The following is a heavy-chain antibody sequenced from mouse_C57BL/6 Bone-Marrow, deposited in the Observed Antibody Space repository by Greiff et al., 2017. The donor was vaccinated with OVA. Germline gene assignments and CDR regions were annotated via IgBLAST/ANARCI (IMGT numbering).Heavy chain of an antibody. CDR1: GYTFTDYN. V-gene: IGHV1-18*01. Sequence: VQLQQSGPELVKPGASVKIPCKASGYTFTDYNMDWVKQSHGKSLEWIGDINPNNGGTIYNQKFKGKATLTVDKSSSTAYMELRSLTSEDTAVYYCARSYYGSPAMDYWGQGTSVTVSS. D-gene: IGHD1-1*01. CDR2: INPNNGGT. CDR3: ARSYYGSPAMDY. J-gene: IGHJ4*01.